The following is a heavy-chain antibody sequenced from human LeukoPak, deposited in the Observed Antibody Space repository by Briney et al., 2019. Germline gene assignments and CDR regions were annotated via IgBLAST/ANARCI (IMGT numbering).Heavy chain of an antibody. V-gene: IGHV3-21*01. J-gene: IGHJ6*03. CDR3: ARLGTYYDILTGFGYYYYMDV. D-gene: IGHD3-9*01. Sequence: GGSLRLSCAASGFTFSSYSMNWVRQAPGKGLEWVSSISSSSSYIYYADSVKGRFTISRDNAKNSLYLQMNSLRAEDTAVYYCARLGTYYDILTGFGYYYYMDVWGKGTTVTISS. CDR1: GFTFSSYS. CDR2: ISSSSSYI.